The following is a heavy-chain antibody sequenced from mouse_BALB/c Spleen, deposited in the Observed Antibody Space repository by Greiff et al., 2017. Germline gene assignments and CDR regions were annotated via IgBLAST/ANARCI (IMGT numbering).Heavy chain of an antibody. Sequence: EVKLVESGGGLVQPGGSLKLSCAASGFTFSSYGMSWVRQTPDKRLELVATINSNGGSTYYPDSVKGRFTISRDNAKNTLYLQMSSLKSGDTAMYYCAREYDYDDAWFAYWGQGTLVTVSA. J-gene: IGHJ3*01. CDR3: AREYDYDDAWFAY. D-gene: IGHD2-4*01. CDR1: GFTFSSYG. V-gene: IGHV5-6-3*01. CDR2: INSNGGST.